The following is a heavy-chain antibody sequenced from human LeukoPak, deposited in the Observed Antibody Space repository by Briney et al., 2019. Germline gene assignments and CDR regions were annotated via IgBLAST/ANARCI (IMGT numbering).Heavy chain of an antibody. CDR3: VRDLVRGVHPVFYFDL. CDR1: GFPFSDYS. D-gene: IGHD3-10*01. V-gene: IGHV3-21*01. CDR2: ISSSGDYI. J-gene: IGHJ2*01. Sequence: GSLRLSCAASGFPFSDYSMNLVRQAPGKGLEWVSSISSSGDYIYSADSVKGRFTISRDNAKNSLYLQMTNLSAEDTAVYFCVRDLVRGVHPVFYFDLWGRGTLVTVSS.